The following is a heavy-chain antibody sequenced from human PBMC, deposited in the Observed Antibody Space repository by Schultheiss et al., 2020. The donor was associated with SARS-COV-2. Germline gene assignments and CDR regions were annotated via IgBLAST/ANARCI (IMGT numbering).Heavy chain of an antibody. CDR1: GYSFTSYW. Sequence: GESLKISCKGSGYSFTSYWIGWVRQMPGKGLEWMGIIYPGDSDTRYSPSFQGQVTISADKSISTAYLQWSSLKASDTAMYYCARGLMVRGMGYYGMDVWGQGTTVTVSS. J-gene: IGHJ6*02. CDR3: ARGLMVRGMGYYGMDV. CDR2: IYPGDSDT. V-gene: IGHV5-51*01. D-gene: IGHD3-10*01.